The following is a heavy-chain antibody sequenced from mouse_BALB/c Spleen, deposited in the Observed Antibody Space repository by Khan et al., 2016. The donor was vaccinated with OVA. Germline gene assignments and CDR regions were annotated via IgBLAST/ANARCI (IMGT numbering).Heavy chain of an antibody. D-gene: IGHD1-2*01. Sequence: VQLKQSGPGLVKPSQSLSLTCTVTGYSITSGYGWNWIRQFPGNKLEWMGYISYSGSTNYNPSLKSRLSITRYTSKNQFFLQLNSVTTEDTATYYCSRTAKIKYWGQGTTLTVSS. CDR3: SRTAKIKY. J-gene: IGHJ2*01. CDR2: ISYSGST. V-gene: IGHV3-2*02. CDR1: GYSITSGYG.